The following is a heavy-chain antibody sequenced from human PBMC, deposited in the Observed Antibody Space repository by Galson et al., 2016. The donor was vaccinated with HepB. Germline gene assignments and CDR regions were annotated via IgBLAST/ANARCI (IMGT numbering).Heavy chain of an antibody. CDR2: ISYSGNT. Sequence: SETLSLTCTVSGGSVTINNYYWDWVRQAPGKGLEWIGTISYSGNTDYNPSLKSRVTISVDTSKNQFSLKLTSVTAADTALYYCARREKIVGVVFATPLYTSWFDPWGQGTVVTVSS. V-gene: IGHV4-39*01. CDR3: ARREKIVGVVFATPLYTSWFDP. D-gene: IGHD2-15*01. J-gene: IGHJ5*02. CDR1: GGSVTINNYY.